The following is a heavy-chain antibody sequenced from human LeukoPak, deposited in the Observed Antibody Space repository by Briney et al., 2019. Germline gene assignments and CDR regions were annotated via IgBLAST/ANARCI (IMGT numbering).Heavy chain of an antibody. Sequence: SETLSLTCTVSGGSISSYYWSWIRQPPGKGLVWIGYIYYSGSTNYNPSLKSRVTISVDTSKNQFSLKLSSVTAADTAVYYCARGPSQSSYFDYWGQGTLVTVSS. D-gene: IGHD2-2*01. J-gene: IGHJ4*02. CDR1: GGSISSYY. CDR3: ARGPSQSSYFDY. CDR2: IYYSGST. V-gene: IGHV4-59*01.